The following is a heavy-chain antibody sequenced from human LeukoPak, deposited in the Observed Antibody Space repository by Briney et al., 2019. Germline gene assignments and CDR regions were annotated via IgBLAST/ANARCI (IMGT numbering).Heavy chain of an antibody. CDR3: ARGSYSYGNAFDY. CDR2: MHYSGST. D-gene: IGHD5-18*01. Sequence: SETLSLTCTVSGGSISASRYYWGWIRQPPGKGLEWIGSMHYSGSTYYNPSLKSRVTMSVDTSKNQFSLNLNSVTAADTAVYFCARGSYSYGNAFDYWGQGTLVTVSS. J-gene: IGHJ4*02. V-gene: IGHV4-39*07. CDR1: GGSISASRYY.